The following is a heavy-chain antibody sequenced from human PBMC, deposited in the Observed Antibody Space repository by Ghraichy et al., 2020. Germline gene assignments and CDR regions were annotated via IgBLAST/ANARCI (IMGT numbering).Heavy chain of an antibody. CDR3: ARTSDVGQTYYYYGMDV. CDR1: GGSISSYY. CDR2: IYYSGST. Sequence: SQTLSLTCTVSGGSISSYYWSWIRQPPGKGLEWIGYIYYSGSTNYNPSLKSRVTISVDTSKNQFSLKLSSVTAADTAVYYCARTSDVGQTYYYYGMDVWGQGTTVTVSS. V-gene: IGHV4-59*01. J-gene: IGHJ6*02.